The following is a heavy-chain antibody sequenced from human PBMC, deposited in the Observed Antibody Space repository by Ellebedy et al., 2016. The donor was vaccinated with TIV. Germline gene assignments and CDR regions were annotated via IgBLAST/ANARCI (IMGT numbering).Heavy chain of an antibody. Sequence: GESLKIPCAASGFTFSSYAISWVRQAPGKGLEWVSTISNTGSRTYYADSVEGRFIISRDNSKKTRYLRMNSLRAEDTAVYYCAKASRSGTAWSDAFDIWGQGTMVTVS. J-gene: IGHJ3*02. V-gene: IGHV3-23*01. CDR3: AKASRSGTAWSDAFDI. CDR2: ISNTGSRT. CDR1: GFTFSSYA. D-gene: IGHD1-1*01.